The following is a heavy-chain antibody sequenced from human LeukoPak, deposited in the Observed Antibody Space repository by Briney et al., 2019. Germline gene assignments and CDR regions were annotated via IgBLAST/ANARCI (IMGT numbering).Heavy chain of an antibody. Sequence: SETLPLTCTVSGDSISSGNYYWSWIRQPAGKGLEWIGRIYISGTTTTTYNSSLKSRLTISIDTSKNQFSLRLSSVTAADTAVYYCAREQRLRDNNWFDSWGQGTLVTVSS. V-gene: IGHV4-61*02. J-gene: IGHJ5*01. D-gene: IGHD6-25*01. CDR2: IYISGTTTT. CDR3: AREQRLRDNNWFDS. CDR1: GDSISSGNYY.